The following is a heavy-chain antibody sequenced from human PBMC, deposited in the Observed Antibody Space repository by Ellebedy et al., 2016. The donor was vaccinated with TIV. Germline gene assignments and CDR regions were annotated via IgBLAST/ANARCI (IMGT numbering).Heavy chain of an antibody. CDR2: INTNTGNP. CDR1: GYNFTNYG. Sequence: AASVKVSCKASGYNFTNYGMNWVRQAHGQGLEWMGWINTNTGNPTYAQGFTGRFVFSLDTSVSTAYLQISSLKAGDTAVYYCASPSRTVAGNFDHWGQGTLVTVSS. J-gene: IGHJ4*02. CDR3: ASPSRTVAGNFDH. D-gene: IGHD6-19*01. V-gene: IGHV7-4-1*02.